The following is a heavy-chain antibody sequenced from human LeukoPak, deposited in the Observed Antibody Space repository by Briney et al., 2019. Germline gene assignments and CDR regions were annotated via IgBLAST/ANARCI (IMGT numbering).Heavy chain of an antibody. Sequence: GGSLRLSCAASGFTFSSYGMHWVRQAPGKGLEWVAVISYDGSNKYYADSVKGRFTISRDNSKNTLYLQMSSLRAEDTAVYYCAKERNLDTAMVTPTFYYYYGMDVWGQGTTVTVSS. CDR3: AKERNLDTAMVTPTFYYYYGMDV. J-gene: IGHJ6*02. V-gene: IGHV3-30*18. CDR2: ISYDGSNK. CDR1: GFTFSSYG. D-gene: IGHD5-18*01.